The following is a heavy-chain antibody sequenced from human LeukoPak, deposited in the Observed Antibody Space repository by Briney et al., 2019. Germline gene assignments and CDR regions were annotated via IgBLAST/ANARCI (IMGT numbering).Heavy chain of an antibody. V-gene: IGHV4-30-4*07. Sequence: SETLSLTCAVSGGSLSRGGYSWSWIRQPPGKGLEWIGYIYYSGSTYSNPSLNSRVYISVDTSKNQCSLKLSSVTAADTAVYYCARDLRAEGDSTSSWGQGTLVTVSS. D-gene: IGHD2-2*01. CDR2: IYYSGST. CDR1: GGSLSRGGYS. J-gene: IGHJ5*02. CDR3: ARDLRAEGDSTSS.